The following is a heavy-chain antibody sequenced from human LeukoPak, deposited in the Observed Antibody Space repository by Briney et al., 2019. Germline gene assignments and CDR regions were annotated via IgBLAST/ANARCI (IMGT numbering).Heavy chain of an antibody. D-gene: IGHD1-26*01. V-gene: IGHV1-69*13. Sequence: ASVKVSCKASGGTFISYAISWVRQAPGQGLEWMGGIILIFGTANYAQKFQGRVTITADESTSTAYMELSSLRSEDTAVYYCARSGIVGAPSVDYWGQGTLVTVSS. CDR2: IILIFGTA. CDR1: GGTFISYA. CDR3: ARSGIVGAPSVDY. J-gene: IGHJ4*02.